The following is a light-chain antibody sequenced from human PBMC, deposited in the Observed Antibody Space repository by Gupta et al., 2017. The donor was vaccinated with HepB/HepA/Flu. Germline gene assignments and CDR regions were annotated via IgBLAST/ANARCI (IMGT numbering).Light chain of an antibody. V-gene: IGLV4-60*03. Sequence: QPVLTQSSSASASLGSSVKLTCTLSSGHSSYIIAWHQQQPGKAPRYLMKVEYSGSYNKGSGVPDRFLGSSSGADRYLTISNLQSEDEADYYCETWDSKIIGGGTKLTVL. CDR3: ETWDSKI. J-gene: IGLJ2*01. CDR1: SGHSSYI. CDR2: VEYSGSY.